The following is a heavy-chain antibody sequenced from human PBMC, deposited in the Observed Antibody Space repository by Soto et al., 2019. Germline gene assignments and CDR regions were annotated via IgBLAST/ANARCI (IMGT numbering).Heavy chain of an antibody. J-gene: IGHJ4*02. Sequence: QVQLVQSGAEVKKPGASVKVSCKASGYTFTNFGISWVRQAPGQGLEWMGWISAYNGNTNYAQKFQGRVTMTTDTSTSTAYMEVRSLRFDDAAVYDFVRGGTPVDYWGQGTLVTVSS. D-gene: IGHD3-16*01. V-gene: IGHV1-18*01. CDR1: GYTFTNFG. CDR2: ISAYNGNT. CDR3: VRGGTPVDY.